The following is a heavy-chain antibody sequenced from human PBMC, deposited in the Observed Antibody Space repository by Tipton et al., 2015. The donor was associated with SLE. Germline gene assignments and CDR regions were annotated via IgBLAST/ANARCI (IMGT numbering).Heavy chain of an antibody. CDR2: INHSGST. Sequence: TLSLTCAVYGGSFSGYYWSWIRQPPGKGLEWIGEINHSGSTNYNPSLKSRVTISVDTSKNQFSLKLSSVTAADTAVYYCARDGGQRVISGTYDFYYYGLDVWGQGTTVTVSS. D-gene: IGHD6-13*01. V-gene: IGHV4-34*01. CDR3: ARDGGQRVISGTYDFYYYGLDV. CDR1: GGSFSGYY. J-gene: IGHJ6*02.